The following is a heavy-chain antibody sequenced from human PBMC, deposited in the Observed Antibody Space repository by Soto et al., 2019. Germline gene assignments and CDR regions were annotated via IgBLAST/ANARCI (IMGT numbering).Heavy chain of an antibody. J-gene: IGHJ5*02. D-gene: IGHD6-19*01. CDR1: GGTFSSYA. Sequence: ASVKVSCKASGGTFSSYAISWVRQAPGQGLEWMGGIIPIFGTANYAQKFQGRVTITADESTSTAYMELSSLRSEDTAVYYCAREMVIAVAGMSEWFDPWGQGTLVTVSS. CDR3: AREMVIAVAGMSEWFDP. V-gene: IGHV1-69*13. CDR2: IIPIFGTA.